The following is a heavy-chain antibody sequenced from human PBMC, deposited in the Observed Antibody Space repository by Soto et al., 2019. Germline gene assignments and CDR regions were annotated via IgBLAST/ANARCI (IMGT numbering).Heavy chain of an antibody. CDR2: IDPSNSNT. CDR1: GYSFTSYW. D-gene: IGHD6-13*01. J-gene: IGHJ6*02. Sequence: GESLKISCKGSGYSFTSYWISWVRQMPGKGLEWMGRIDPSNSNTNYSPSFQGHVTISADKSISTAYLQWSSLKASDTAMYYCARHRTIAAAGTPYYYYGMDVWGQGTTVTVSS. V-gene: IGHV5-10-1*01. CDR3: ARHRTIAAAGTPYYYYGMDV.